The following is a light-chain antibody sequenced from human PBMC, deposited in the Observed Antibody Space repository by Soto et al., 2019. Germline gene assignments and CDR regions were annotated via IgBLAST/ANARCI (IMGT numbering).Light chain of an antibody. Sequence: QSALTQPASVSGSPGQSITISCTGTSSDVGGYNFFSWYQHHPDKAPKIILFEVSNLPSGVSNRFSGSKSGNKASLTISGLQAEDAADYRCSSYTASLTVVFGGGTKLTVL. CDR3: SSYTASLTVV. V-gene: IGLV2-14*01. CDR1: SSDVGGYNF. CDR2: EVS. J-gene: IGLJ2*01.